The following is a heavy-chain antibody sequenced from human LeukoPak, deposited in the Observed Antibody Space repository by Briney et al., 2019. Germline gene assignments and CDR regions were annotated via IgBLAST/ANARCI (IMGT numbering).Heavy chain of an antibody. J-gene: IGHJ4*02. V-gene: IGHV1-18*01. D-gene: IGHD6-13*01. CDR3: ARVRSSSWELLDY. Sequence: ASVKVSCKASGYSFTDYGISWVRQAPGQGLEWMGWSSTYNAKTKYARWLQGRVTMTRDTSTSTVYMELCSLRSEDTAVYYCARVRSSSWELLDYWGQGTLVTVSS. CDR2: SSTYNAKT. CDR1: GYSFTDYG.